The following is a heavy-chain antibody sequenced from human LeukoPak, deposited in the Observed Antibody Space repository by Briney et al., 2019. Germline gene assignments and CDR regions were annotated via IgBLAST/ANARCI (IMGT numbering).Heavy chain of an antibody. J-gene: IGHJ4*02. Sequence: PSETLSLTCTVSGGSISSTSHYWGWVRQPPGKGLEWIGSASYSGSPYYNPSLKNRVTISVDTSKNQFSPKLSSVTAADTAVYYCARGRKSGWYPYWGQGTLVTVSS. CDR2: ASYSGSP. V-gene: IGHV4-39*07. D-gene: IGHD6-19*01. CDR3: ARGRKSGWYPY. CDR1: GGSISSTSHY.